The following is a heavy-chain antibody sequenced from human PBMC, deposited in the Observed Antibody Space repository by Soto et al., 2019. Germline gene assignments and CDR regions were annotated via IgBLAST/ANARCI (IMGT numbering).Heavy chain of an antibody. Sequence: SVKVSFKASGGTFISYAISWVRQAPGQGLEWMGGIIPIFGIANYAQKFQGRVTITADESTSTAYMELSSLRSEDTAVYYCASSLTIADWNWFDPWGQGTLVTVSS. CDR2: IIPIFGIA. CDR1: GGTFISYA. V-gene: IGHV1-69*13. J-gene: IGHJ5*02. CDR3: ASSLTIADWNWFDP. D-gene: IGHD3-10*01.